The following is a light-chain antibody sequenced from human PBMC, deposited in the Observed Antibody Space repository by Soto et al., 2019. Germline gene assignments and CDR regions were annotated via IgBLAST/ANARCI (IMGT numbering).Light chain of an antibody. J-gene: IGLJ1*01. CDR1: SSDVDFYNF. V-gene: IGLV2-14*01. CDR3: SSSTLTSYV. Sequence: QSALTQPASVSGSPGQSITISCTGTSSDVDFYNFVSWYQQHPGKAPKLIIYEVSNRSSGVSSRFSGSKSGNTASLTISGLRAEDEADYYCSSSTLTSYVFGTGPKVTVL. CDR2: EVS.